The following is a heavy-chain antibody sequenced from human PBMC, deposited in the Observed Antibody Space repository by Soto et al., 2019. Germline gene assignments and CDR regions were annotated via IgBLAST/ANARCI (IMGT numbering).Heavy chain of an antibody. Sequence: QVQLVQSGAEVKKPGSSVKVSCKASGGTFSSYAISWVRQAPGQGLEWMGGIIPIFGTANYAQKFQGRVTITADESTSTAYMEPSSLRSEDTAVYYCALAYCSGGSCYLDAFDIWGQGTMVTVSS. D-gene: IGHD2-15*01. CDR2: IIPIFGTA. CDR3: ALAYCSGGSCYLDAFDI. J-gene: IGHJ3*02. CDR1: GGTFSSYA. V-gene: IGHV1-69*01.